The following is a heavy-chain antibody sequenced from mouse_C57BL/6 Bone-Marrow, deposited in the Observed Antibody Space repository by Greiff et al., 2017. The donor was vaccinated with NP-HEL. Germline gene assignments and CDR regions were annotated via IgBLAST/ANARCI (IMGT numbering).Heavy chain of an antibody. V-gene: IGHV7-3*01. CDR2: IRNKANGYTT. CDR1: GFTFTDYY. D-gene: IGHD4-1*02. CDR3: ARYPQLGRYFDV. J-gene: IGHJ1*03. Sequence: EVQLVESGGGLVQPGGSLSLSCAASGFTFTDYYMSWVRQPPGKALEWLGFIRNKANGYTTEYSASVKGRFTISRDNSQSILYLQMNALRAEDSATYYCARYPQLGRYFDVWGTGTTVTVSS.